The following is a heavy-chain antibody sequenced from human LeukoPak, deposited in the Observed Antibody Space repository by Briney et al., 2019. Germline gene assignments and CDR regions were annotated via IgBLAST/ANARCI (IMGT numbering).Heavy chain of an antibody. Sequence: GRSLRLSCAASGFTFSRFVMHWVRQAPGKGLEWVAVIWYDGSNKYYADSVKGRFTISRDNSKNTLYLEMNSLRAEDTAVYYCARDYYYDSSGYWDYYFDYWGQGTLVSVSS. CDR3: ARDYYYDSSGYWDYYFDY. CDR2: IWYDGSNK. CDR1: GFTFSRFV. J-gene: IGHJ4*02. V-gene: IGHV3-33*01. D-gene: IGHD3-22*01.